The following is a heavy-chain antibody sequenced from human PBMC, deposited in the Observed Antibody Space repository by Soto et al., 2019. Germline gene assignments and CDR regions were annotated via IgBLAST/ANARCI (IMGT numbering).Heavy chain of an antibody. CDR3: ARIIVGATGVFDY. D-gene: IGHD1-26*01. V-gene: IGHV1-2*02. J-gene: IGHJ4*02. CDR2: INPNSGGT. Sequence: QVQLVQSGAEVKKPGASVKVSCKASGFTFTGYYMHWVRQAPGQGLEWMGWINPNSGGTNYAQKFRGRVTMTRDTSISTAYMELSRLRSDATAMYYCARIIVGATGVFDYWGQGTLVTVSS. CDR1: GFTFTGYY.